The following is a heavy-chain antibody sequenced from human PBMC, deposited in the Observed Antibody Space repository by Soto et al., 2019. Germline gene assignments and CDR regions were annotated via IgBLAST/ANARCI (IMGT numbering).Heavy chain of an antibody. Sequence: SETLSLTCTVSGGSISSYYWSWIRQPPGKGLEWIGYIYYSGSTNYNPSLKSRVTISVDTSKNQFSLKLSSVTAADTAVYYCARYHSSGWYGLFDYSGQRTLVTVCS. CDR2: IYYSGST. D-gene: IGHD6-19*01. V-gene: IGHV4-59*01. J-gene: IGHJ4*02. CDR1: GGSISSYY. CDR3: ARYHSSGWYGLFDY.